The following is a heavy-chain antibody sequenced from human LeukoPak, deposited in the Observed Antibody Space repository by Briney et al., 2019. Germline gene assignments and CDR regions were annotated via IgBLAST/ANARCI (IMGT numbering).Heavy chain of an antibody. V-gene: IGHV4-59*12. CDR2: IYYSGST. CDR1: GGSISSYY. D-gene: IGHD2-2*01. J-gene: IGHJ6*02. CDR3: ARGPPAKPGTGYYYGMDV. Sequence: PSETLSLTCTVSGGSISSYYWSWIRQPPGKGLEWIGYIYYSGSTNYNPSLKSRVTISVDTSENQFSLKLSSVTAADTAVFYCARGPPAKPGTGYYYGMDVWGQGTTVTVSS.